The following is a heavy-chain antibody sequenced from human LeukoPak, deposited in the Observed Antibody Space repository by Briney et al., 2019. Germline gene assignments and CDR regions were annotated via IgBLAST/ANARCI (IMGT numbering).Heavy chain of an antibody. CDR1: GGSISSYF. Sequence: SETLSLTCTVSGGSISSYFWTWIRQPPGKGLEGIGSIYASGSTNYNPSLKSRVTISVDTSKTQFSLKLSSVTAADTAVYYCARIVYYDSSGYGNAFDIWGQGTMVTVSS. J-gene: IGHJ3*02. CDR3: ARIVYYDSSGYGNAFDI. V-gene: IGHV4-4*09. D-gene: IGHD3-22*01. CDR2: IYASGST.